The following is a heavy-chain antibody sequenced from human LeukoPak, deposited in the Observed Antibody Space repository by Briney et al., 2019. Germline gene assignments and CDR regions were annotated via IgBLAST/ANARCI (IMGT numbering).Heavy chain of an antibody. CDR2: ISAYNGNT. Sequence: GASVKVSCKASGYTFASYGTSWVRQAPGQGLEWMGWISAYNGNTNYAQKLQGRVTMTTDTSTSTAYMELRSLRSDDTAVYYCARDTPIAVAGTKFDAFDIRGQGTMVTVSS. V-gene: IGHV1-18*01. J-gene: IGHJ3*02. CDR1: GYTFASYG. D-gene: IGHD6-19*01. CDR3: ARDTPIAVAGTKFDAFDI.